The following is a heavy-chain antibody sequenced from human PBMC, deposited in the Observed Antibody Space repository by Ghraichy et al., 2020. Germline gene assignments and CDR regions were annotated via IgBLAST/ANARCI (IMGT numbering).Heavy chain of an antibody. CDR2: IYYSGST. J-gene: IGHJ6*03. Sequence: SETLSLTCTVSGGSISSSSYYWGWIRQPPGKGLEWIGSIYYSGSTYYNPSLKSRVTISVDTSKNQFSLKLSSVTAADTAVYYCARQYYDILTGYYNMDVWGKGTTVTVSS. CDR3: ARQYYDILTGYYNMDV. CDR1: GGSISSSSYY. D-gene: IGHD3-9*01. V-gene: IGHV4-39*01.